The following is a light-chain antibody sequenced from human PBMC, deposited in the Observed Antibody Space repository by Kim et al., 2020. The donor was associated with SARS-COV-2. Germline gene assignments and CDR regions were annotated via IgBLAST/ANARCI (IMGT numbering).Light chain of an antibody. CDR2: RAS. V-gene: IGKV1-5*03. CDR1: QSISSW. J-gene: IGKJ1*01. Sequence: SREDKVTITCRASQSISSWLAWYQQKPGKAPKPLIYRASNLETGVPSRFSGSGSGTEFTLTISSLQPDDFATYYCQHYSSSPPRTFGQGTKVDIK. CDR3: QHYSSSPPRT.